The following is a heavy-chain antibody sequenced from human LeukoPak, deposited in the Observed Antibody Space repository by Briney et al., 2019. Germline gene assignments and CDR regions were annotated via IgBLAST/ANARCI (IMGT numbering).Heavy chain of an antibody. CDR2: ISYDGSNK. J-gene: IGHJ4*02. CDR3: AGDAEYSSPLDY. D-gene: IGHD6-6*01. Sequence: PGGSLRLSCAASGFTFSSYAMHWVRQAPGKGLEWVAVISYDGSNKYYADSVKGRFTISRDNSKKTLYLQMNSLRAEDTAVYYCAGDAEYSSPLDYWGQGTLVTVSS. CDR1: GFTFSSYA. V-gene: IGHV3-30*04.